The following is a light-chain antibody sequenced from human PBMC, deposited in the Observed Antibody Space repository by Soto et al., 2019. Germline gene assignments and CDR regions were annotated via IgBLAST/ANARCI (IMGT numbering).Light chain of an antibody. J-gene: IGKJ5*01. CDR2: AAS. V-gene: IGKV1-8*01. Sequence: IRMTQSPSSLSASTGDRVTITCRASQGISSYLAWYQQKPGKAPKLLIYAASTLQSGVPSRFSGSGSGTEFTLTISSLQPEDFATYYCQQLNSYPVTFGQGTRLEIK. CDR3: QQLNSYPVT. CDR1: QGISSY.